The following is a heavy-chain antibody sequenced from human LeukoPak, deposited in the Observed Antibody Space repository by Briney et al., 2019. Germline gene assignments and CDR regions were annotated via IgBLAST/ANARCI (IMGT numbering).Heavy chain of an antibody. CDR1: GYTFTSYG. D-gene: IGHD6-13*01. CDR3: AREQFSSSFDSFDI. Sequence: ASVKVSCKASGYTFTSYGISWVRQAPGQGLEWMGWISAYNGNTNYAQKLQGRVTMTRDTSISTAYMELSRLRSDDTAVYYCAREQFSSSFDSFDIWGQGTMVTVSS. J-gene: IGHJ3*02. V-gene: IGHV1-18*01. CDR2: ISAYNGNT.